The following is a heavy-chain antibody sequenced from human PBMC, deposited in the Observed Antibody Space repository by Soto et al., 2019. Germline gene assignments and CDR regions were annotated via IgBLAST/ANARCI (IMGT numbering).Heavy chain of an antibody. Sequence: VQLVESGGGVVQPGRSLRLSCAASGSMFSSYAMHWVRQAPGKGLEWVAVKTYDGSNKYYADSVKGRFTISRDNSKNTLYLQMNSLRAEDTAVYYCARAGGLLVDYWGQGTLVTVSS. D-gene: IGHD1-26*01. CDR1: GSMFSSYA. V-gene: IGHV3-30-3*01. J-gene: IGHJ4*02. CDR3: ARAGGLLVDY. CDR2: KTYDGSNK.